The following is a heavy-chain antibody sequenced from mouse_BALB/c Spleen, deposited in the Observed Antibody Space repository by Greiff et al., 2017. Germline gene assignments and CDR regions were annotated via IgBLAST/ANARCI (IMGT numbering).Heavy chain of an antibody. CDR1: GYTFTSYW. J-gene: IGHJ4*01. D-gene: IGHD1-1*01. CDR3: ASPHYCGSSYAAMDY. V-gene: IGHV1-87*01. CDR2: IYPGDGDT. Sequence: QVQLQQSGAELARPGASVKLSCKASGYTFTSYWMQWVKQRPGQGLEWIGAIYPGDGDTRYTHKFKGKATLTADKSSSTAYMQLSSLTSEDSAVYYCASPHYCGSSYAAMDYWGQGTSVTVSS.